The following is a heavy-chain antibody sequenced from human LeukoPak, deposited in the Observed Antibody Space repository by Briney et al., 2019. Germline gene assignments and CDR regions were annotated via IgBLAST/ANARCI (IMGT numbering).Heavy chain of an antibody. V-gene: IGHV4-59*08. D-gene: IGHD3-22*01. CDR2: IYYSGST. Sequence: PSETLSLTCTVSGGSISSYYWSWIRQPPGKGLEWIGYIYYSGSTNYNPSLKSRVTISVDTSKNQFSLKLSSVTAADTAVYYCARMASDYYDSSGYSWYYYGMDVWGQGTTVTVSS. J-gene: IGHJ6*02. CDR1: GGSISSYY. CDR3: ARMASDYYDSSGYSWYYYGMDV.